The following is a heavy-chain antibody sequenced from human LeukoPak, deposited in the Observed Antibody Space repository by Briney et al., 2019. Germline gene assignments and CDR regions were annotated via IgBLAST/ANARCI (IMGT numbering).Heavy chain of an antibody. CDR2: IYPSDSDT. CDR3: ARRRDGYNYYFDY. CDR1: GYSFTNYW. V-gene: IGHV5-51*01. D-gene: IGHD5-24*01. J-gene: IGHJ4*02. Sequence: GESLKISCKGSGYSFTNYWIGWVRQMPGKGLEWMGIIYPSDSDTKYSPSFQGQVTISADKSINTASLQWSSLKASDTAIYYCARRRDGYNYYFDYWGQGTLVTASS.